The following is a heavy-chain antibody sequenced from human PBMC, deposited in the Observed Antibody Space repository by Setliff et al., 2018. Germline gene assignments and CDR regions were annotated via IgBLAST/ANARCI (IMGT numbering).Heavy chain of an antibody. CDR3: ARGTSGWFPHDY. D-gene: IGHD6-19*01. V-gene: IGHV3-48*04. J-gene: IGHJ4*02. Sequence: GGSLRLSCAASGFTFSNYGMTWVRQAPGKGLEWISYISTSGSTIYYVDSVKGRFIISRDNAKDSLYLQMNSLRGDDTAVYYCARGTSGWFPHDYWGQGTLVTVSS. CDR1: GFTFSNYG. CDR2: ISTSGSTI.